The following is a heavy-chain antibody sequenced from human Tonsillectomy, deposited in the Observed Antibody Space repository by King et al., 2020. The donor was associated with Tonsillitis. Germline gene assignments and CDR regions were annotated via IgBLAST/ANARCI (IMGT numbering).Heavy chain of an antibody. V-gene: IGHV4-61*02. CDR1: GDSIGSGSHY. CDR2: IFSSGNT. D-gene: IGHD6-13*01. CDR3: ARVLSWYENWFDP. J-gene: IGHJ5*02. Sequence: LQLQESGPGLVKPSQTLSLTCTVSGDSIGSGSHYWGWIRQPAGKGLEFIGRIFSSGNTNYNPSLKSRVTMSVDTSKNQFSLKLSSMTAADTAVYYCARVLSWYENWFDPWGQGTLVTVSS.